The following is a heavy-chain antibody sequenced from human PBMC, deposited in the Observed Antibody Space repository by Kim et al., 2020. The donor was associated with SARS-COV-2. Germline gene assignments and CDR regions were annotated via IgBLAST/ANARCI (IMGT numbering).Heavy chain of an antibody. J-gene: IGHJ4*02. D-gene: IGHD3-22*01. CDR2: IYYSGST. CDR1: GGSISSSSYY. CDR3: ARQQYYYDSSGYYPNY. V-gene: IGHV4-39*01. Sequence: SETLSLTCTVSGGSISSSSYYWGWIRQPPGKGLEWIGSIYYSGSTYYNPSLKSRVTISVDTSKNQFSLKLSSVTAADTAVYYCARQQYYYDSSGYYPNYWGQGTLVTVSS.